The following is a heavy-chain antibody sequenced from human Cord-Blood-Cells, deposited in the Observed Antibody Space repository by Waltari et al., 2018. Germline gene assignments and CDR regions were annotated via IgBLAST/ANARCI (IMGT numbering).Heavy chain of an antibody. CDR1: GYSISSGYY. Sequence: QVQLQESGPGLVKPSETLSLTCAVSGYSISSGYYWGWIRQPPGKGLEWIGSIYHSGSTYCTPSLKSRVTISVDTSKNQFSLKLSSVTAADTAVYYCARTSGSSSWYRGDYFDYWRQGTLVTVSS. D-gene: IGHD6-13*01. J-gene: IGHJ4*02. CDR3: ARTSGSSSWYRGDYFDY. CDR2: IYHSGST. V-gene: IGHV4-38-2*01.